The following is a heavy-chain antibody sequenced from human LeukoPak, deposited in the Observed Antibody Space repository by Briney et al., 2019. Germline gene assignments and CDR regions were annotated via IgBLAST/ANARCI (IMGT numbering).Heavy chain of an antibody. CDR2: ISGSGGST. D-gene: IGHD3-3*01. J-gene: IGHJ4*02. Sequence: GGSLRLSCAASGFTFSSYAMSWVRQAPGKGLEWVSAISGSGGSTYYADSVKGRFTISRDNSKNTLYLQMNSLRAEDTAVYYCAKDHVSGRFLEWLGVFDYWGQGTLVTVSS. CDR3: AKDHVSGRFLEWLGVFDY. CDR1: GFTFSSYA. V-gene: IGHV3-23*01.